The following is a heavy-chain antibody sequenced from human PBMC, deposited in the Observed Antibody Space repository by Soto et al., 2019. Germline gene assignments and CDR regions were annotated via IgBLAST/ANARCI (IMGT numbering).Heavy chain of an antibody. D-gene: IGHD6-19*01. CDR3: ARVNSSGWYDAFDI. J-gene: IGHJ3*02. Sequence: ASVKVSCKASGYTFTSYDINWVRQATGQGLEWMGWMNPNSGNTGYAQKFQGRVTMTRNTSISTAYMELSSLRSEGTAVYYCARVNSSGWYDAFDIWGQGTMVTVSS. CDR1: GYTFTSYD. CDR2: MNPNSGNT. V-gene: IGHV1-8*01.